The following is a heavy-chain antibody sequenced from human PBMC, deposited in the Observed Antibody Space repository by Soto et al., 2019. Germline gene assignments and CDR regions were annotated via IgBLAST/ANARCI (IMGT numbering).Heavy chain of an antibody. D-gene: IGHD3-3*01. J-gene: IGHJ6*02. Sequence: ASVKVSCKASGYTFTGYSMHWVRQAPGQRLEWMGWINAGNGNTKYSQKFQGRVTITRDTSASTAYIELNSLRSEDTAVYYCATDGQITTFGVASAPYALDVWGQGTTVTVSS. CDR3: ATDGQITTFGVASAPYALDV. CDR2: INAGNGNT. V-gene: IGHV1-3*01. CDR1: GYTFTGYS.